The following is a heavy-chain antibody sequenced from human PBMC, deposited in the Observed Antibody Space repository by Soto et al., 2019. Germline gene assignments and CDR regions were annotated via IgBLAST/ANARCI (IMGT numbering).Heavy chain of an antibody. J-gene: IGHJ4*02. CDR3: ARVPSSISMTYYFDY. Sequence: SETLSLTCTVSGGSISSDYYHWTWIRQSPGKGLEWIGYIHHSGSILYNPSLKSRVTISVDTSKNQFSLKLSSVTAADTAVYYCARVPSSISMTYYFDYWGQGTLVTVSS. V-gene: IGHV4-30-4*08. CDR2: IHHSGSI. D-gene: IGHD6-6*01. CDR1: GGSISSDYYH.